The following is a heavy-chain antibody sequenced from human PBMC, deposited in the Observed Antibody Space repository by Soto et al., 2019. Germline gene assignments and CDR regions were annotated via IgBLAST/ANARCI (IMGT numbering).Heavy chain of an antibody. CDR3: ASLGRIPDDY. Sequence: EVQLVESGGGLVKPGGSLRLSCAASGFTFSSYSMNWVRQAPGKGLEWVSSISSSSSYIYYADSVKGRFTISRDNAKNSLYLQMNSLRAEDTAGYYCASLGRIPDDYWGQGTLVTVSS. CDR1: GFTFSSYS. J-gene: IGHJ4*02. D-gene: IGHD2-21*01. CDR2: ISSSSSYI. V-gene: IGHV3-21*01.